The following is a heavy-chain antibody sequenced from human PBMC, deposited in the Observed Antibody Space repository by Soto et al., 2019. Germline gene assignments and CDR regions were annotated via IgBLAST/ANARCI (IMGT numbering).Heavy chain of an antibody. J-gene: IGHJ4*02. CDR2: ITVGSSHI. Sequence: FPFSAYNINWVRQAPGKGLEWVSSITVGSSHIYQPNSMKGRFTISRDDAKNSVYLQIDSLRDEDTALYYCSRSPEVGVRGAYWGQGTLVTVSS. V-gene: IGHV3-21*01. D-gene: IGHD3-16*01. CDR3: SRSPEVGVRGAY. CDR1: FPFSAYN.